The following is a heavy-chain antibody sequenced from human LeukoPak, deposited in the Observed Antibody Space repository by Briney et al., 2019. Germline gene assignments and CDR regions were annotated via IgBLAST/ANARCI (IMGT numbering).Heavy chain of an antibody. Sequence: PSETLSLTCTVSGGSISSYYWSWIRQPPGKGLEWIGYIYYSGSTNYNPSLKSRVTISVDTSKNQFSLKLSSVTAADTAVYYCAREGIAFGGVIGQDYYYGMDVWGQGTTVTVSS. D-gene: IGHD3-16*01. CDR3: AREGIAFGGVIGQDYYYGMDV. CDR1: GGSISSYY. CDR2: IYYSGST. J-gene: IGHJ6*02. V-gene: IGHV4-59*01.